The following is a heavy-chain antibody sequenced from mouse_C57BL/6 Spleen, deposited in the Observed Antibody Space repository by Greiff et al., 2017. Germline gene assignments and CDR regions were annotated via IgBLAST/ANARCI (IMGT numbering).Heavy chain of an antibody. Sequence: QVQLQQSGAELVRPGASVKLSCKASGFPFTDYYIYWVKQRPGQGLEWIARIYPGSGNTSYHEKFKGKVTLTAEKSSSTAYMQLSSLTSEDSAVYFCARYDGSGGAMDYWVQGASVTVSS. CDR3: ARYDGSGGAMDY. J-gene: IGHJ4*01. V-gene: IGHV1-76*01. CDR2: IYPGSGNT. CDR1: GFPFTDYY. D-gene: IGHD2-3*01.